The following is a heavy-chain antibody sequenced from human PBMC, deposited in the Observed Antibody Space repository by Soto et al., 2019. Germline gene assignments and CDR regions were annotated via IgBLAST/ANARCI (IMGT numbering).Heavy chain of an antibody. CDR3: AQGGDYGDYGN. Sequence: SVKVSCKASGFTFTSSAVQWVRQARGQRLEWIGWVVVGSGNTNYAQKIQERVTITRDMSTSTAYMKLSSLRSEDTAVYYCAQGGDYGDYGNWGQGTLVTVSS. CDR1: GFTFTSSA. J-gene: IGHJ4*02. CDR2: VVVGSGNT. V-gene: IGHV1-58*01. D-gene: IGHD4-17*01.